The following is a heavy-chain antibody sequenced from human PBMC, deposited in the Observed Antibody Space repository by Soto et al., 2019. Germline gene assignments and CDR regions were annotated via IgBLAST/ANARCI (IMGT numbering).Heavy chain of an antibody. V-gene: IGHV3-23*01. D-gene: IGHD6-13*01. J-gene: IGHJ6*02. Sequence: GGSLRLSCAASGLTFSSYAMSWVRQAPGKGLEWVSAISGSGGSTYYADSVKGRFTISRDNSKNTLYLQMNSLRAEDTAVYYCAKAPDPGIHYGMDVWGQGTTVTVSS. CDR1: GLTFSSYA. CDR2: ISGSGGST. CDR3: AKAPDPGIHYGMDV.